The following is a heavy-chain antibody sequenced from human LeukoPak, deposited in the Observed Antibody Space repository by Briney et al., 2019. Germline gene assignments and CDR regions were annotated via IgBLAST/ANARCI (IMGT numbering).Heavy chain of an antibody. CDR1: GFTFGDYA. Sequence: PGGSLRLSCTASGFTFGDYAMSWVRQAPGKGLEWVGFIRSKAYGGTTEYAASVKGRFTISRDDSKSIAYLQMNSLKTEDTAVYYCTRVGHYYDSSGYPWGHAFDIWGQGTMVTVSS. J-gene: IGHJ3*02. V-gene: IGHV3-49*04. D-gene: IGHD3-22*01. CDR3: TRVGHYYDSSGYPWGHAFDI. CDR2: IRSKAYGGTT.